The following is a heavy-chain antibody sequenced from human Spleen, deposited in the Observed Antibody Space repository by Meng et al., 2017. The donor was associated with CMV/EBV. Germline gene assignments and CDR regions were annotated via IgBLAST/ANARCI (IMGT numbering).Heavy chain of an antibody. CDR2: ISSSSSYI. CDR3: ARDRVYSYGTDYGMDV. CDR1: GFTFSSYS. Sequence: ETLSLTCAASGFTFSSYSMNWVRQAPGKGLEWVSSISSSSSYIYYADSVKGRFTISRDNAKNSLYLQMNSLRAGDTAVYYCARDRVYSYGTDYGMDVWGQGTTVTVSS. D-gene: IGHD5-18*01. V-gene: IGHV3-21*06. J-gene: IGHJ6*02.